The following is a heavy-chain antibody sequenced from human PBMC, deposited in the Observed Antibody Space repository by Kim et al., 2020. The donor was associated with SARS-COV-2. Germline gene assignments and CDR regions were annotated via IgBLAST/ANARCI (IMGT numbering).Heavy chain of an antibody. CDR3: ARGRFLEWIYGMDV. V-gene: IGHV4-59*09. Sequence: TPPLKSRVIMSLDASRNQFSLKVSYVTAADTAVYYCARGRFLEWIYGMDVWGQGTTVTVSS. J-gene: IGHJ6*02. D-gene: IGHD3-3*01.